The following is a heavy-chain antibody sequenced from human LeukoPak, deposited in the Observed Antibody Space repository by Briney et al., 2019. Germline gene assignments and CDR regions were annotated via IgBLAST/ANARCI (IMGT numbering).Heavy chain of an antibody. J-gene: IGHJ4*02. CDR1: GGSISSSSYY. Sequence: PSETLSLTCTVSGGSISSSSYYWGWIRQPPGKGLEWIGSIYYSGSTYYNPSLKSRVTISVDTSKNQFSLKLSSVTAADTAVYYCARVDRATIRSYYFDYWGQGTLVTVSS. D-gene: IGHD5-24*01. CDR3: ARVDRATIRSYYFDY. CDR2: IYYSGST. V-gene: IGHV4-39*07.